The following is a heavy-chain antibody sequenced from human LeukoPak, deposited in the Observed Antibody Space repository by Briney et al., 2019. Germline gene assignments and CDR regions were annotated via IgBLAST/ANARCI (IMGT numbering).Heavy chain of an antibody. CDR1: GGTFSSYA. Sequence: AASVKVSCKASGGTFSSYAISWVRQAPGQGLEWMGGIIPIFGTANYAQKFQGRVTITTDESTSTAYMELSSLRSEDTAVYYCARSPTDFWSGYRSEYYYYYYMDVWGKGTTVTVSS. CDR3: ARSPTDFWSGYRSEYYYYYYMDV. D-gene: IGHD3-3*01. V-gene: IGHV1-69*05. J-gene: IGHJ6*03. CDR2: IIPIFGTA.